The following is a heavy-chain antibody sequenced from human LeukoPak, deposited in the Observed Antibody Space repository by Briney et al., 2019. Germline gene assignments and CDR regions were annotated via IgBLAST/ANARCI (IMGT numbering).Heavy chain of an antibody. Sequence: GGSLRLSCAASGFTFSSYAMSWVRQAPGKGLEWVSAISSSSSYIYYADSVKGRFTISRDNAKNSLYLQMNSLRAEDTAIYYCARVRTMWSYYGMDVWGQGTTVTVSS. D-gene: IGHD3-10*02. CDR2: ISSSSSYI. J-gene: IGHJ6*02. CDR1: GFTFSSYA. V-gene: IGHV3-21*01. CDR3: ARVRTMWSYYGMDV.